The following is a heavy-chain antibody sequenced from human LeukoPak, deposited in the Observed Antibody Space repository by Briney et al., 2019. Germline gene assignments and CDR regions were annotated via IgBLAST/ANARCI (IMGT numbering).Heavy chain of an antibody. CDR1: GGSISSNY. Sequence: SETLSLTCTVSGGSISSNYWTWIRQPPGRGLEWIGYIYYSGITNYNPSLKSRVTISVDTSKNQFSLKLSSVTAADTAVYYCARAKSDIVVVPAAYAFDLWGQGTMVTVSS. D-gene: IGHD2-2*01. J-gene: IGHJ3*01. CDR3: ARAKSDIVVVPAAYAFDL. CDR2: IYYSGIT. V-gene: IGHV4-59*01.